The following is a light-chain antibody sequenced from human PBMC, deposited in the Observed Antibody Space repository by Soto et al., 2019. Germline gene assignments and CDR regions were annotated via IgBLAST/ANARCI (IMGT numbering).Light chain of an antibody. V-gene: IGLV2-14*01. J-gene: IGLJ1*01. CDR2: EVS. CDR1: SSDVGGYNY. CDR3: SSYTSSSTYV. Sequence: QSALTQPASVSGSPGQSITISCTGTSSDVGGYNYVSWYQQHPGKAPKLMIYEVSNRPSGVSNRVSGSKSGNTASLPISGLQAEDEADYYCSSYTSSSTYVFGTGTKLTVL.